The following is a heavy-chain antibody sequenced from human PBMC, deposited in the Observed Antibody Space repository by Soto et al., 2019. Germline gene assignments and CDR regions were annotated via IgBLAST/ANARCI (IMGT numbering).Heavy chain of an antibody. Sequence: SETLSLTCTVSGGSISSYYWSWIRQPPGKGLEWIGYIYYSGSTNYNPSLKSRVTISVDTSKNQFSLKLSSVTAADTAVYYCARGIDYYYYYMDVWGKGTTVTV. V-gene: IGHV4-59*08. CDR1: GGSISSYY. J-gene: IGHJ6*03. CDR2: IYYSGST. CDR3: ARGIDYYYYYMDV.